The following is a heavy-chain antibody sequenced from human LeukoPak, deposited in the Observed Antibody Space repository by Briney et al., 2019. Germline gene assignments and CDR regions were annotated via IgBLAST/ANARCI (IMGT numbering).Heavy chain of an antibody. CDR1: GGSISSGSYH. V-gene: IGHV4-61*02. D-gene: IGHD5-18*01. Sequence: SETLSLTCTVSGGSISSGSYHWSWIRQPAGKGLEWIGRIYTSGSTNYNPSLKFKSRLTISVDTSKNQFSLKLSSVTAADTAVYYCARASKWIQLWPGRDWFDPWGQGTLVTVSS. CDR3: ARASKWIQLWPGRDWFDP. J-gene: IGHJ5*02. CDR2: IYTSGST.